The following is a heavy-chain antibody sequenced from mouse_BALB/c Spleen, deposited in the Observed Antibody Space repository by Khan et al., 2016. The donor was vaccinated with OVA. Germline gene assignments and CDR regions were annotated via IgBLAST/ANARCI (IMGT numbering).Heavy chain of an antibody. V-gene: IGHV1S135*01. D-gene: IGHD2-2*01. J-gene: IGHJ3*01. CDR3: TRHGYVAWFTY. CDR2: IDPFSDTT. Sequence: LQQSGPELMKPGASVKISCKASGYSFTSYYIHWVMQSHGKSLEWIGYIDPFSDTTTYNQKFKGKATLTVDKSSSTVYIHLSNLTSEDSAVYYCTRHGYVAWFTYWGQGTLVTVSA. CDR1: GYSFTSYY.